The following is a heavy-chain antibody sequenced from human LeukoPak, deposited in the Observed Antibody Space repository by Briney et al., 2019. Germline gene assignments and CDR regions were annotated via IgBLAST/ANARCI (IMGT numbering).Heavy chain of an antibody. CDR1: GGTFSSYA. CDR2: IIPIFGIA. D-gene: IGHD1-26*01. V-gene: IGHV1-69*04. Sequence: ASVKVSCKASGGTFSSYAISWVRQAPGQGLEWMGRIIPIFGIANYAQKFQGRVTITADKSTSTAYMELSSLRSEDTAVYYCAMDSGSYLPSLRYWGQGTLVTVSS. J-gene: IGHJ4*02. CDR3: AMDSGSYLPSLRY.